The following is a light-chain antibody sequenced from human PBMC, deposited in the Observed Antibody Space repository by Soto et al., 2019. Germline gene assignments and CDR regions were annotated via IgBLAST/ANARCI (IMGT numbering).Light chain of an antibody. CDR1: SSNIGTNY. Sequence: QSVLTQPPSASGTPGQRITISCSGSSSNIGTNYVYCYQQLPGTAPKLLNYRNTQRPSGVPDRFSGSKSVTSASLAISGLRSEDEADYYCSSYAGSSVVFGGGTKLTVL. V-gene: IGLV1-47*01. J-gene: IGLJ2*01. CDR3: SSYAGSSVV. CDR2: RNT.